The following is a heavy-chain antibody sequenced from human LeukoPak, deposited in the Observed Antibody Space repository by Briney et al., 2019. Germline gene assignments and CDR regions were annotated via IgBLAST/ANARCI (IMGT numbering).Heavy chain of an antibody. D-gene: IGHD2-21*02. CDR2: IYYSGST. Sequence: PSETLSLTCTVSGGSISSSSYYWGWIRQPPGKGLEWIGSIYYSGSTYYNPSLKSQVTISVDTSKNQFSLKLSSVTAADTAVYYCAKGNCGGDCYTYYYFYMDVWGKGTTVTVSS. J-gene: IGHJ6*03. V-gene: IGHV4-39*01. CDR3: AKGNCGGDCYTYYYFYMDV. CDR1: GGSISSSSYY.